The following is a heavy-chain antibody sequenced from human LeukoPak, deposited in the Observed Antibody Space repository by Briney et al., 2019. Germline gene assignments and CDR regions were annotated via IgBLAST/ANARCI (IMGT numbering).Heavy chain of an antibody. V-gene: IGHV1-24*01. Sequence: ASVKVSCKVSGYTLTELSMHWVRQSPGKGLEWMGGFDPEDGETIYAQKFQGRVTMTEDTSTDTAYMELSSLRSEDTAVYYCATANGTYSSGWYESWFDPWGQGTLVTVSS. D-gene: IGHD6-19*01. CDR1: GYTLTELS. CDR3: ATANGTYSSGWYESWFDP. CDR2: FDPEDGET. J-gene: IGHJ5*02.